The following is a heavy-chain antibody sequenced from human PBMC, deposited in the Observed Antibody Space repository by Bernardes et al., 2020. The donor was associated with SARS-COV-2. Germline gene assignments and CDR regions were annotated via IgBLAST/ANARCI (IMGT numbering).Heavy chain of an antibody. J-gene: IGHJ3*02. CDR3: AANFTYYYDSSGYYSDARSGRRQRGVVGAFDI. CDR1: GFTFSSYA. D-gene: IGHD3-22*01. Sequence: GGSLRLSCAASGFTFSSYAMSWVRQAPGKGLEWVSAISGSGGSTYYADSVKGRFTMSRDNSKNTLYLQMNSLRAEDTAVYYCAANFTYYYDSSGYYSDARSGRRQRGVVGAFDIWGQGTMVTVSS. V-gene: IGHV3-23*01. CDR2: ISGSGGST.